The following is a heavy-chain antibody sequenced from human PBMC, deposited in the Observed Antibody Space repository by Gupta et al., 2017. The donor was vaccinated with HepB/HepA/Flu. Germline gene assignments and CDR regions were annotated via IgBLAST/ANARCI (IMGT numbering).Heavy chain of an antibody. CDR2: ISGSGGTT. CDR1: GFPFNSYA. D-gene: IGHD1-26*01. V-gene: IGHV3-23*01. Sequence: EVQVLDSGGDLVQPGGSLRLSCVASGFPFNSYASSWVRQAPGKGLEWVSGISGSGGTTYYADSVKDRFTIARDNSKKTLYLQMNSLRAEDTAVYYCAKGLGAFDYWGQGTLVTVSS. J-gene: IGHJ4*02. CDR3: AKGLGAFDY.